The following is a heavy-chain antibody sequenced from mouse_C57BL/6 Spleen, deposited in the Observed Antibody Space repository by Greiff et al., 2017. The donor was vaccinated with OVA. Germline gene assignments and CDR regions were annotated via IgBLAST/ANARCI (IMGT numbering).Heavy chain of an antibody. CDR3: ARALLSFDY. CDR2: IDPSDSYT. V-gene: IGHV1-69*01. Sequence: QVQLQQPGAELVMPGASVKLSCKASGYTFTSYWMHWVKQRPGQGLEWIGEIDPSDSYTNYNQKFKGKSTLTVDKSSSTAYMQLSSLTSEDSAVYYCARALLSFDYWGQGTTLTVSS. D-gene: IGHD2-1*01. J-gene: IGHJ2*01. CDR1: GYTFTSYW.